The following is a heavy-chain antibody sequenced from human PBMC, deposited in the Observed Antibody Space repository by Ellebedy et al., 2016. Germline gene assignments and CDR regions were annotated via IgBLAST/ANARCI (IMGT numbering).Heavy chain of an antibody. V-gene: IGHV4-59*08. D-gene: IGHD2-21*01. CDR3: ARHERWLLHWYFDL. Sequence: SETLSLTXTVSGGSISSYYWSWIRQPPGKGLEWIGYIYYSGSTNYNPSLKSRVTISVDTSKNQFSLKLSSVTAADTAVYYCARHERWLLHWYFDLWGRGTLVTVSS. CDR1: GGSISSYY. J-gene: IGHJ2*01. CDR2: IYYSGST.